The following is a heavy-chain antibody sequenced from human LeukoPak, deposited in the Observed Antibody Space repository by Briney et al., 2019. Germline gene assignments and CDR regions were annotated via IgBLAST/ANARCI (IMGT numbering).Heavy chain of an antibody. CDR1: GYTFTGYY. Sequence: ASVKVSCKASGYTFTGYYMHWVRQAPGQGLEWMGWINPNSGGTNYAQKFQGRVTMTRDTSISTAYMELSRLRSDDTAVYYCASTGPCSSTSCYRGYYYYYMDVWGKATTVTVSS. J-gene: IGHJ6*03. D-gene: IGHD2-2*02. CDR3: ASTGPCSSTSCYRGYYYYYMDV. V-gene: IGHV1-2*02. CDR2: INPNSGGT.